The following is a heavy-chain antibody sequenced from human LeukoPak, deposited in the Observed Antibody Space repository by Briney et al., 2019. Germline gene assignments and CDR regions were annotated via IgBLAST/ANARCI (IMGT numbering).Heavy chain of an antibody. CDR3: ARRVIVVVPADKGQFDY. CDR1: GGSISRSSYY. V-gene: IGHV4-39*01. J-gene: IGHJ4*02. D-gene: IGHD2-2*01. CDR2: IYYSGST. Sequence: SETLSLTCTVSGGSISRSSYYGGWFRQPPGKGLEWIGGIYYSGSTYYNPSLKSRVTISVDTSKNQFSLKLSSVTAADTAVYYCARRVIVVVPADKGQFDYWGQGTLVTVSS.